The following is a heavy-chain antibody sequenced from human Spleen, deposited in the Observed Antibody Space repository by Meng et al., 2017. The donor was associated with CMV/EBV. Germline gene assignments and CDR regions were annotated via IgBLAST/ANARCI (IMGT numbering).Heavy chain of an antibody. CDR1: GYTFTIYY. D-gene: IGHD4-11*01. V-gene: IGHV1-46*01. CDR3: ARGSNSEYYYNMDV. Sequence: ASVKVSCKASGYTFTIYYIHWVRQAPGQGLEWMGIINPSGGSTNYAQKSQGRVTMTRDTSTSTAYMELSSLRSEDTAVYYCARGSNSEYYYNMDVWGQGTTVTVSS. J-gene: IGHJ6*02. CDR2: INPSGGST.